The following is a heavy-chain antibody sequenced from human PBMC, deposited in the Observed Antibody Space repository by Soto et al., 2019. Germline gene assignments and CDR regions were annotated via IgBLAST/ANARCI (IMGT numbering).Heavy chain of an antibody. V-gene: IGHV1-2*02. Sequence: ASVKVSCKASGYTFTGYYMHWVRQAPGQGLEWMGWINPNSGGTNYAQKFQGRVTMTRDASISTAYMELSRLRSDDTAVYYCARELGPSSTKSVYYYGMDVWGQGTTVTVSS. J-gene: IGHJ6*02. D-gene: IGHD1-1*01. CDR1: GYTFTGYY. CDR2: INPNSGGT. CDR3: ARELGPSSTKSVYYYGMDV.